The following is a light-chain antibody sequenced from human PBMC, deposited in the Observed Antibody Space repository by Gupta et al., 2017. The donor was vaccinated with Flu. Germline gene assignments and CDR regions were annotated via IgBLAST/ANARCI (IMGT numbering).Light chain of an antibody. Sequence: LLIQNASSLETGVPSRFSGSGSGTDFSLSISSLQLDDFATYYCQQTYNIPPWTFGQGTKVEFK. CDR3: QQTYNIPPWT. J-gene: IGKJ1*01. V-gene: IGKV1-39*01. CDR2: NAS.